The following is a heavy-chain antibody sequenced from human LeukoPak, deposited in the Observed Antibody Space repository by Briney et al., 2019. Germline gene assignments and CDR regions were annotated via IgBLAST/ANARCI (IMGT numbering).Heavy chain of an antibody. J-gene: IGHJ5*02. CDR3: AREYIVATMRWFDP. CDR2: ISSSSSYI. CDR1: GFTFSNYS. D-gene: IGHD5-12*01. Sequence: GGSLRLSCAASGFTFSNYSMNWVRQAPGKGLEWVSLISSSSSYIYYADSVKGRFTISRDNAKNSLYLQMNSLRAEDTAVYYCAREYIVATMRWFDPWGQGTLVTVSS. V-gene: IGHV3-21*01.